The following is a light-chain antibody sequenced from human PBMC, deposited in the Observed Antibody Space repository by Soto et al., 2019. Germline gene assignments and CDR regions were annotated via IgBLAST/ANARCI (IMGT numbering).Light chain of an antibody. CDR1: QGVTTN. Sequence: EIVMTQSPASLSVSPGERVTLSCRAGQGVTTNFAWYQQKSGQSPRLLIYDVSTRATGVPARFSGTGSGTEFSLTISSLQAEDFAVYHCQQYNNWPTFGQGTRLEI. CDR2: DVS. CDR3: QQYNNWPT. J-gene: IGKJ5*01. V-gene: IGKV3-15*01.